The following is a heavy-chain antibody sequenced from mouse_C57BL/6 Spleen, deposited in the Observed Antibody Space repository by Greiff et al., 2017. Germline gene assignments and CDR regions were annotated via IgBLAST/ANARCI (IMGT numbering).Heavy chain of an antibody. CDR1: GFTFSSYA. D-gene: IGHD1-1*01. V-gene: IGHV5-4*03. J-gene: IGHJ2*01. CDR2: ISDGGSYT. CDR3: ARVTTVVATDYFDY. Sequence: EVKLMESGGGLVKPGGSLKLSCAASGFTFSSYAMSWVRQTPEKRLEWVATISDGGSYTYYPDNVKGRFTISRDNAKNNLYLQMSHLKSEDTAMYYCARVTTVVATDYFDYWGQGTTLTVSS.